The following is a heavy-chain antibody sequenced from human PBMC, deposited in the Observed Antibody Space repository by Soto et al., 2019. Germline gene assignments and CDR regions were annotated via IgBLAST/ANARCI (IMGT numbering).Heavy chain of an antibody. D-gene: IGHD3-22*01. CDR1: GGTFSSYA. Sequence: SVEVSCKASGGTFSSYAISWVRQAPGQGLEWMGGIIPIFGTANYAQKFQGRVTITADESTSTAYMELSSLRSEDTAVYYCARXPHDSSGYYWAHFAFDIWGQGTMVTVSS. V-gene: IGHV1-69*13. J-gene: IGHJ3*02. CDR2: IIPIFGTA. CDR3: ARXPHDSSGYYWAHFAFDI.